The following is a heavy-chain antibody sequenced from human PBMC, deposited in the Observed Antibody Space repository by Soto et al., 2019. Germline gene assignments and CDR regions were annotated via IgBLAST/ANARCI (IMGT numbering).Heavy chain of an antibody. CDR3: ARITGRHLDY. V-gene: IGHV4-39*01. CDR2: VDYSGTA. CDR1: SGSISVTNVF. J-gene: IGHJ4*02. D-gene: IGHD1-20*01. Sequence: PSETLSLTCTVSSGSISVTNVFWGGVRQPPGKGLEWIGNVDYSGTAYFSPSLATRVTFHVDTSKNQFSLTLYSVTAADTAVYYCARITGRHLDYWGQGILVTVSS.